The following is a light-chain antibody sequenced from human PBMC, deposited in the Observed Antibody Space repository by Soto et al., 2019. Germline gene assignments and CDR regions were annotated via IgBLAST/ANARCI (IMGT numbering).Light chain of an antibody. Sequence: DIQMTQSPSSLSASVGDRVTITCRASQSISSYLNWYQQKPGKAPKLLIYAACSLQSGVPSRFSGSGSGTDFTLNISSLQPEDFATYYCQQSYSTPVTFGPGTKVDIK. J-gene: IGKJ3*01. CDR2: AAC. CDR3: QQSYSTPVT. V-gene: IGKV1-39*01. CDR1: QSISSY.